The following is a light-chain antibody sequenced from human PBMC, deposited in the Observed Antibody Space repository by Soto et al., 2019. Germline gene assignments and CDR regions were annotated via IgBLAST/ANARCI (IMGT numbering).Light chain of an antibody. CDR1: SSDVGAYAY. J-gene: IGLJ1*01. CDR2: EVS. V-gene: IGLV2-14*03. Sequence: QSALTQPASVSGSPGQSITISCTGTSSDVGAYAYVSWYQQHPDKAPKLMIYEVSNRPSGVSNRFSGSKSVNTATLTISGLQADDEADYYCSSYTSSSTRVFGTGTKLTVL. CDR3: SSYTSSSTRV.